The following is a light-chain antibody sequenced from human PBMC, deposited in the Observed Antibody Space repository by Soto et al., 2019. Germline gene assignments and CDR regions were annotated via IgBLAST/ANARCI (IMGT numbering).Light chain of an antibody. CDR1: QSVSSY. Sequence: EIVMTQSPATLSVSPGERATLSCRASQSVSSYLAWYQQKPGQAPRLLISGASSRATGIPDRFSGSGFGTDFTLTISRLEPEDFALYYCQHYAGGSRITFGQGTRLEI. CDR3: QHYAGGSRIT. J-gene: IGKJ5*01. CDR2: GAS. V-gene: IGKV3-20*01.